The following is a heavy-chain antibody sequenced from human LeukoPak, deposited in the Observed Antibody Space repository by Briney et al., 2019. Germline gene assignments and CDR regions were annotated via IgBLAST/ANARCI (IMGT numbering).Heavy chain of an antibody. CDR1: GGTFSSYA. J-gene: IGHJ5*02. V-gene: IGHV1-69*05. CDR2: IIPIFGTA. Sequence: SVKVSCKASGGTFSSYAISWVRQAPGQGLEWMGVIIPIFGTANYAQKFQGRVTITTDESTSTAYMELSSLRSEDTAVYYCARAPAPTYYYDSSGYRAWGQGTLATVSS. D-gene: IGHD3-22*01. CDR3: ARAPAPTYYYDSSGYRA.